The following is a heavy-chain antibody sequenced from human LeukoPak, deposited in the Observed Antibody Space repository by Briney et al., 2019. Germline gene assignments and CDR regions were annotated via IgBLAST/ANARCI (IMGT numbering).Heavy chain of an antibody. D-gene: IGHD2-21*02. V-gene: IGHV1-69*02. J-gene: IGHJ3*02. CDR2: IIPILGIA. CDR3: ARRTYCGGDCLSAFDI. CDR1: GGTFSSYI. Sequence: SVLVSCKASGGTFSSYIISWVRQAPGQGLGWMGRIIPILGIANYAQKFQGRVTITADKSTSAAYMELSSLRSEDTAVYYCARRTYCGGDCLSAFDISVQGTKLSVSS.